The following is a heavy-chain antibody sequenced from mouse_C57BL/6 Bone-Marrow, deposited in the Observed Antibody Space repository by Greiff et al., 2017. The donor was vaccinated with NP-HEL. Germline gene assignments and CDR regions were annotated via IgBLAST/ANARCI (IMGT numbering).Heavy chain of an antibody. V-gene: IGHV2-6*01. Sequence: LVAPSQSLSITCTVSGFSLTSYGVDWVRQSPGKGLEWLGVIWGVGSTNYNSALKSRLSISKDNSKSQVFLKMNSLQTDDTAMYYCATSYYSKRAWFAYWGQGTLVTVSA. CDR1: GFSLTSYG. J-gene: IGHJ3*01. CDR2: IWGVGST. D-gene: IGHD2-5*01. CDR3: ATSYYSKRAWFAY.